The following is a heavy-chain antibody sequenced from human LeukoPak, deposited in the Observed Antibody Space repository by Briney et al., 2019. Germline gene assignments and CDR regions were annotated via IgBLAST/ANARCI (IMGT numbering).Heavy chain of an antibody. Sequence: GGSLRLSCAASGITFSSYAMSWVRQAPGKGLEWVSGISGNGGGTYYADSVKGRFTISRDNSKNTLYLQMNSLRAEDTAVYYCAKSFGYSRSWFDYWGQGTLVTVSA. J-gene: IGHJ4*02. D-gene: IGHD6-13*01. CDR3: AKSFGYSRSWFDY. V-gene: IGHV3-23*01. CDR1: GITFSSYA. CDR2: ISGNGGGT.